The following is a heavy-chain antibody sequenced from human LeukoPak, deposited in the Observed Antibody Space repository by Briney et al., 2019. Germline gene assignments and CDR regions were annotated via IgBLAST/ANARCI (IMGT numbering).Heavy chain of an antibody. J-gene: IGHJ6*02. CDR2: IIPIFGTA. D-gene: IGHD6-19*01. Sequence: GASVKVSCKASGGTFSSYAISWVRQAPGQGLEWMGGIIPIFGTANYAQKFQGRVTITADESTSTAYMELSSLRSEDTAVYYCALRSRDIAVAGTGYYYYYGMDVWGQGTTVTVSS. V-gene: IGHV1-69*13. CDR1: GGTFSSYA. CDR3: ALRSRDIAVAGTGYYYYYGMDV.